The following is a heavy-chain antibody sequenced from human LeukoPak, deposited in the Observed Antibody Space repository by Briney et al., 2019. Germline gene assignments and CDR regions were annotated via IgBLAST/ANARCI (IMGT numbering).Heavy chain of an antibody. Sequence: GGSLRLSCAASGFTFSAYGMGWVRQAPGKGLEWVSAISGSGGSTYYADSVKGRFTISRDNSKNTLYLQMNSLRAEDTAVYYCAKAGYGDYSSNIWGQGTMVTVSS. D-gene: IGHD4-17*01. J-gene: IGHJ3*02. V-gene: IGHV3-23*01. CDR1: GFTFSAYG. CDR3: AKAGYGDYSSNI. CDR2: ISGSGGST.